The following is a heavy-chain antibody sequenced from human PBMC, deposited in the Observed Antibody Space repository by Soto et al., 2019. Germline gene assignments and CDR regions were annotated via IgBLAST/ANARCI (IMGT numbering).Heavy chain of an antibody. V-gene: IGHV1-8*01. CDR2: MNPNSGNT. D-gene: IGHD3-9*01. J-gene: IGHJ4*02. CDR3: ARGRFSYYDILTGYYNY. Sequence: ASLKVSCKASGYTFTSYDINWVRQATGQGLEWMGWMNPNSGNTGYAQKFQGRVTMTRNTSISTAYMELSSLRSEDTAVYYCARGRFSYYDILTGYYNYWGQGTLVTVSS. CDR1: GYTFTSYD.